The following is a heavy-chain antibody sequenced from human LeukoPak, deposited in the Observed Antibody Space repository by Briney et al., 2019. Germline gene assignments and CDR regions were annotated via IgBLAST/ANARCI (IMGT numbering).Heavy chain of an antibody. J-gene: IGHJ4*02. Sequence: SETLSLTCAVSGGSVSSYYWSWIRQPPGKGLEWIGYIYYSGRINYNPSLKSRVTISVDTSKNQFSLRLTSVTAADTAVYYCARNGGNSDFDYWGQGTLVTVSS. CDR1: GGSVSSYY. CDR3: ARNGGNSDFDY. V-gene: IGHV4-59*02. CDR2: IYYSGRI. D-gene: IGHD4-23*01.